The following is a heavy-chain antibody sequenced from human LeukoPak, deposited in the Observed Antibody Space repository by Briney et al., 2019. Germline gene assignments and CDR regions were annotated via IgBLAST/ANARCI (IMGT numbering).Heavy chain of an antibody. CDR1: GGTFSSYA. CDR3: ARDLPYYYDNSGYSYYYYMDV. D-gene: IGHD3-22*01. Sequence: GASVKVSYKASGGTFSSYAISWVRQAPGQGLEWMGGIIPIFGTANYAQKFQGRVTITTDESTSTAYMELSSLRSEDTAVYYCARDLPYYYDNSGYSYYYYMDVWGKGTTVTVSS. J-gene: IGHJ6*03. CDR2: IIPIFGTA. V-gene: IGHV1-69*05.